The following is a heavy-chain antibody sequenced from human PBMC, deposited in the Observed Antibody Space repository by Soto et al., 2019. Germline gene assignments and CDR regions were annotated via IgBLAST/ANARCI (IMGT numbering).Heavy chain of an antibody. Sequence: EVQLLESGGDLVQPGGSLRLSCAASGFSFSSYAMAWVRQAPGRGLEWVSTIRHTGDSTYYADSVKGRFTISRDNSMHTLYLQLSSLRAGDTVIYYGAKDPWGTLTSAFDIWGQGTMVTVSS. D-gene: IGHD4-17*01. CDR3: AKDPWGTLTSAFDI. V-gene: IGHV3-23*01. J-gene: IGHJ3*02. CDR2: IRHTGDST. CDR1: GFSFSSYA.